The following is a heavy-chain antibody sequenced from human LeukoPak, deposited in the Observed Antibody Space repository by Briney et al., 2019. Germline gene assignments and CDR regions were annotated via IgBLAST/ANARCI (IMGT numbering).Heavy chain of an antibody. CDR1: GGSTSSGDYY. CDR3: ARESTAAAGRYAFDI. Sequence: PSETLSLTCTVSGGSTSSGDYYWSWIRQPPGKGLEWIGYIYYSGSTYYNPSLKSRVTISVDTSKNQYSLKLSSVTAADTAVYYCARESTAAAGRYAFDIRGQGTMVTVSS. D-gene: IGHD6-13*01. V-gene: IGHV4-30-4*01. J-gene: IGHJ3*02. CDR2: IYYSGST.